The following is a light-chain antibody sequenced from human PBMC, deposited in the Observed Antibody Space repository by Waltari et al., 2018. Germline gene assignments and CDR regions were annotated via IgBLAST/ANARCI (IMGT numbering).Light chain of an antibody. CDR1: QSILYTSNNKNY. J-gene: IGKJ1*01. CDR2: WAS. Sequence: DIVMTQSPDSLAVSLGERATIHCRSSQSILYTSNNKNYVAWYQQKRGQPPKLLISWASTREYGVPDRFSGSGSGTDFTLTISSLQAEDVASYYCQQYYSTPRTFGQGTKVEVK. V-gene: IGKV4-1*01. CDR3: QQYYSTPRT.